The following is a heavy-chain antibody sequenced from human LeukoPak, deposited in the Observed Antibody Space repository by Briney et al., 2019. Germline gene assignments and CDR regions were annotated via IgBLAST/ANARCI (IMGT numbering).Heavy chain of an antibody. J-gene: IGHJ3*02. Sequence: GGSLRLSCAASGFTFSDHYMDWVRQALGKGLEWVGRSRNKATSYTTEYAASVKGRFIISRDDSKNSLYLQMNSLKTEDTAVYYCARDLDYGGNSDAFDIWGQGTMVTVSS. V-gene: IGHV3-72*01. D-gene: IGHD4-23*01. CDR1: GFTFSDHY. CDR3: ARDLDYGGNSDAFDI. CDR2: SRNKATSYTT.